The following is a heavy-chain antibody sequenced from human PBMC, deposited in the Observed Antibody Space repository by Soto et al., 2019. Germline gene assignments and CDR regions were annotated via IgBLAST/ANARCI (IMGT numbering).Heavy chain of an antibody. V-gene: IGHV3-23*01. J-gene: IGHJ4*02. CDR3: AKVYRTAGWVTDFDY. Sequence: GGSLRLSCVASGFTFSNYAMGWVRQAPGKGLEWVSVATASGGTTYYADSVKGQFTISRDNSKNTLYLQMSSLRAEDTAVYYCAKVYRTAGWVTDFDYLGQGTLVTVSS. CDR2: ATASGGTT. D-gene: IGHD2-8*02. CDR1: GFTFSNYA.